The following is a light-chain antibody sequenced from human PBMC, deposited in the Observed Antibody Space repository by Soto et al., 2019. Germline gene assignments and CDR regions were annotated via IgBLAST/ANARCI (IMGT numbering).Light chain of an antibody. CDR1: SSDVGHYDY. J-gene: IGLJ1*01. V-gene: IGLV2-14*03. CDR3: NSYTSNNTYV. Sequence: QSVLTQPASVSGSPGQSITISCTGSSSDVGHYDYVSWYQQHPGKAPKLMIYDVSNRPSGVSNRFSGSKSGNTASLTISGLRAEDEADYYCNSYTSNNTYVFGTGTKVTVL. CDR2: DVS.